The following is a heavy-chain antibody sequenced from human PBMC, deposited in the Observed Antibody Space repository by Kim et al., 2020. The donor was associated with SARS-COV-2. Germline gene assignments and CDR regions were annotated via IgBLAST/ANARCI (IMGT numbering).Heavy chain of an antibody. CDR2: ISSIVGYV. V-gene: IGHV3-11*01. D-gene: IGHD3-10*01. Sequence: GGSLRLSCAASGFTFSDYYMTWIRQAPGKGLEWVSYISSIVGYVNYADSVKGRFTISRDNAKNSLYLQMSSLRAEDTALYYCARVPFGDLSAYYFDLWGQGTLVTVSS. J-gene: IGHJ4*02. CDR1: GFTFSDYY. CDR3: ARVPFGDLSAYYFDL.